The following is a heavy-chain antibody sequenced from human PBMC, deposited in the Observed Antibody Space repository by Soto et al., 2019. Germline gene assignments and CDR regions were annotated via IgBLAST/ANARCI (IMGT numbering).Heavy chain of an antibody. J-gene: IGHJ6*02. CDR2: ISYSGST. D-gene: IGHD5-18*01. V-gene: IGHV4-59*01. Sequence: QVQLQESGPGLVKPSETMSLTCTISGDSINNYFWNWIRQSPGKGLEWIGYISYSGSTSYNPSLQSRVTISSDTSKNQFSLELSSVNAPDTAVYYCARARQRDTWRGLDVWGQGTTVTVSS. CDR1: GDSINNYF. CDR3: ARARQRDTWRGLDV.